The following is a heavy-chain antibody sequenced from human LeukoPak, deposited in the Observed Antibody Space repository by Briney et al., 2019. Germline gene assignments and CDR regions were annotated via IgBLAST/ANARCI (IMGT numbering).Heavy chain of an antibody. V-gene: IGHV3-53*01. CDR3: AREGASSSFGY. Sequence: GGSLRLSCVVSGFTVSSNYMSWVRQAPGKGLEWVSVLYSGGNTYHADSVKGRFTVSRDNSKNTLYLQMNSLRAEDTAVYYCAREGASSSFGYWGQGTLVTVSS. J-gene: IGHJ4*02. CDR1: GFTVSSNY. D-gene: IGHD6-13*01. CDR2: LYSGGNT.